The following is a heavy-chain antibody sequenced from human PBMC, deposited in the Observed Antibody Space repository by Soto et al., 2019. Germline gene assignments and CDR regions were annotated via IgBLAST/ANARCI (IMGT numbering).Heavy chain of an antibody. CDR3: SKDLDVVVVVAATFGY. Sequence: GGSLRLSCAASGFTFSSYAMSWVRQAPGKGLEWVSAISGSGGSTYYADSVKGRFTISRDNSKNTLYLQMNSLRAEDAAVYYFSKDLDVVVVVAATFGYWGQGTLVTVSS. CDR2: ISGSGGST. V-gene: IGHV3-23*01. CDR1: GFTFSSYA. D-gene: IGHD2-15*01. J-gene: IGHJ4*02.